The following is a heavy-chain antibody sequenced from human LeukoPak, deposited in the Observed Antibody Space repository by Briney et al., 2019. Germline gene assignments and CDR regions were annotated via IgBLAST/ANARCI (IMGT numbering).Heavy chain of an antibody. CDR1: GFTFSSYS. J-gene: IGHJ4*02. CDR2: ISSSSSYI. CDR3: AREQGYCSSTSCHPLDC. Sequence: PGRSLRLSCAASGFTFSSYSMNWVRQAPGKGLEWVSSISSSSSYIYYADSVKGRFTISRDNAKNSLYLQMNSLRAEDTAVYYCAREQGYCSSTSCHPLDCWGQGTLVTVSS. D-gene: IGHD2-2*01. V-gene: IGHV3-21*01.